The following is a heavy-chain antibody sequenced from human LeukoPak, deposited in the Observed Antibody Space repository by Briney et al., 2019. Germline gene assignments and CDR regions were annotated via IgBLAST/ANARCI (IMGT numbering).Heavy chain of an antibody. CDR3: AKDHGVIVATKRFDY. CDR2: IRYDGSNK. Sequence: GGSLRLSCAASGLTFSSYGMHWVRQAPGKGLEGVAFIRYDGSNKYYADSVKGRFTISRDNSKNTLYLQMNSLRAEDTAVYYCAKDHGVIVATKRFDYWGQGTLVTVSS. CDR1: GLTFSSYG. D-gene: IGHD5-12*01. J-gene: IGHJ4*02. V-gene: IGHV3-30*02.